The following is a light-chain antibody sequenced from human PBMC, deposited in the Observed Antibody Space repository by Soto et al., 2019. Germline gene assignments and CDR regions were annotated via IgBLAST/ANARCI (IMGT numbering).Light chain of an antibody. J-gene: IGKJ4*01. CDR1: QSVTSN. CDR3: QQYNTWPVT. V-gene: IGKV3-15*01. Sequence: EIVMTQSPATLSVSPGERVTFSCSASQSVTSNLAWYQHKPGQAPRLLISGASTGATGVPARFSGGGSGTEFTLTINSLQSEDFAVYYCQQYNTWPVTFGGGTKVDIK. CDR2: GAS.